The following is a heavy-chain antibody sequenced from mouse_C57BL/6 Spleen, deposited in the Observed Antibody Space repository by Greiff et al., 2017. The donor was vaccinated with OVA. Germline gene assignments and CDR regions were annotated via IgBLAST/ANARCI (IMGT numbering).Heavy chain of an antibody. CDR2: ISSGSSTI. J-gene: IGHJ4*01. CDR1: GFTFSDYG. D-gene: IGHD2-4*01. CDR3: ARGVYDYESFYYAMDY. V-gene: IGHV5-17*01. Sequence: EVKLMESGGGLVKPGGSLKLSCAASGFTFSDYGMHWVRQAPEKGLEWVAYISSGSSTIYYADTVKGRFTISRDNAKNTLFLQMTSLRSEDTAMYYCARGVYDYESFYYAMDYWGQGTSVTVSS.